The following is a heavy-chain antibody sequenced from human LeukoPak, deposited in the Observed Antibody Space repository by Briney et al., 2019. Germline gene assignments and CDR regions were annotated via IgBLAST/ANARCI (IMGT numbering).Heavy chain of an antibody. Sequence: PGRSPRLSSAASGFTFSSYAMNCVRQAPGKGLEWVSYISITGSTIYFADSVKGRFTIYRDNAQNSLYLQMNSLGAEDTAVYYCARAAIAAAGGIDYWGQGTLVTVSS. CDR3: ARAAIAAAGGIDY. CDR2: ISITGSTI. J-gene: IGHJ4*02. CDR1: GFTFSSYA. D-gene: IGHD6-13*01. V-gene: IGHV3-48*03.